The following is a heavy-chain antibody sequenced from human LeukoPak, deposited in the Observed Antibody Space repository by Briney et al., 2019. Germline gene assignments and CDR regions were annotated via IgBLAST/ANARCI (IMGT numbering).Heavy chain of an antibody. CDR2: INWNGGST. D-gene: IGHD2-15*01. CDR3: ARVIDIVVVVAATPIDY. Sequence: GGSLRLSCAASGFTFDDYGMSWVRQAPGKGLEWVSGINWNGGSTGYADSVKGRFTISRDNAKNSLYLQMNRLRAEDTALYYCARVIDIVVVVAATPIDYWGQGTLVTVSS. V-gene: IGHV3-20*04. J-gene: IGHJ4*02. CDR1: GFTFDDYG.